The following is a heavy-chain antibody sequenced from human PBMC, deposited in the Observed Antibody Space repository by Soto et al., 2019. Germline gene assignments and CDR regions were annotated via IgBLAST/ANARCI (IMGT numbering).Heavy chain of an antibody. V-gene: IGHV1-18*01. CDR2: ISVYNGNT. Sequence: SVKVSCKASVYTFTSYGSCWLRLAPGKGLEWMGWISVYNGNTNYAQQLQARVTMTTDTSTGTASMDLRSLRCDDTALYYLARRGNTWNSKAPDYWGQGTLVTVSS. D-gene: IGHD1-7*01. CDR1: VYTFTSYG. J-gene: IGHJ4*02. CDR3: ARRGNTWNSKAPDY.